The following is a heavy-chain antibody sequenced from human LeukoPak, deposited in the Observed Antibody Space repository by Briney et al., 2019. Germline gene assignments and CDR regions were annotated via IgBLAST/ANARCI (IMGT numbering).Heavy chain of an antibody. D-gene: IGHD3-22*01. CDR1: GFTFSSFG. Sequence: GGSLRLSCAASGFTFSSFGMHWVRQAPGKWLEWVAVIWYDSTNKYYADSVKGRFTISRDNSKNTLYLQMNSLRDEDTAVYFCATLLKYYYDSSVYGEDWYFDHWGRGTLVTVSS. V-gene: IGHV3-33*01. J-gene: IGHJ2*01. CDR3: ATLLKYYYDSSVYGEDWYFDH. CDR2: IWYDSTNK.